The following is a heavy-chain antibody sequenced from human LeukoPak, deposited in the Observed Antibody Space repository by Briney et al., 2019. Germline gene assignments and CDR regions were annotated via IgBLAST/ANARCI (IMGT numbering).Heavy chain of an antibody. CDR2: IYYSGST. CDR1: GGSISSYY. Sequence: SKTLSLTCTVSGGSISSYYWSWIRQPPGKGLEWIGYIYYSGSTNYNPSLKSRVTISVDTSKNQFSLKLSSVTAADTAVYYCARGYCSGGSCYPYYFDYWGQGTLVTVSS. V-gene: IGHV4-59*01. CDR3: ARGYCSGGSCYPYYFDY. J-gene: IGHJ4*02. D-gene: IGHD2-15*01.